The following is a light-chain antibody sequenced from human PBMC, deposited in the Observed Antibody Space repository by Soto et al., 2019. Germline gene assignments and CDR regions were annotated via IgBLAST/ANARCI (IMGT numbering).Light chain of an antibody. Sequence: DIQMTQSPSSPSASVGDRVTITCRASQSISSYLNWYQQKPGKAPKLLIYAASSLQSGVPSRFSGSGSGTDFTLTISSLQPEDFATYYCQKSYSTPTTFGQGTRLEI. CDR2: AAS. V-gene: IGKV1-39*01. CDR3: QKSYSTPTT. CDR1: QSISSY. J-gene: IGKJ5*01.